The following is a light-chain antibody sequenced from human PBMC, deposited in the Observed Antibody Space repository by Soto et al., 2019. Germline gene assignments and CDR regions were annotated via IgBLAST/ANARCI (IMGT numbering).Light chain of an antibody. Sequence: QSALTQPASVSGSHGQSITISCTGTSSDVGGYNYVSWYQQHPGKAPKLMIYDVSNRPSGVSNRFSGSKSGNTASLTISGLQAEDEADYYCSSYTSSSTLNWVFGGGTKLTVL. CDR1: SSDVGGYNY. J-gene: IGLJ3*02. CDR2: DVS. V-gene: IGLV2-14*01. CDR3: SSYTSSSTLNWV.